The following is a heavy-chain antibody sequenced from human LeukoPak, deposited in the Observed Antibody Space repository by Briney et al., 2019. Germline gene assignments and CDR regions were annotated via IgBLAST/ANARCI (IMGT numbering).Heavy chain of an antibody. CDR3: AKDIQLST. CDR2: IGASGEST. V-gene: IGHV3-23*01. D-gene: IGHD5-24*01. CDR1: GFTFSVAA. J-gene: IGHJ3*01. Sequence: PGGSLRLSCAASGFTFSVAAMTWVRQAPGKGLEWVSLIGASGESTYYADSVKGRFTISRDNSENTLSLQMNSLRVEDMAMYFCAKDIQLSTWGLGTMVTVSS.